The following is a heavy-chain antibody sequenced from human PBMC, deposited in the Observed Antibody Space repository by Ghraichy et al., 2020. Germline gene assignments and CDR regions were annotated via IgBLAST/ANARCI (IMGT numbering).Heavy chain of an antibody. V-gene: IGHV1-2*02. J-gene: IGHJ3*02. D-gene: IGHD1-26*01. CDR2: INPNSGGT. Sequence: ASVKVSCKASGYTFTGYYMHWVRQAPGQGLEWMGWINPNSGGTNYAQKFQGRVTMTRDTSISTAYMELSRLRSDDTAVYYCARGAAQWEIFQVDAFDIWGQGTMVTVSS. CDR1: GYTFTGYY. CDR3: ARGAAQWEIFQVDAFDI.